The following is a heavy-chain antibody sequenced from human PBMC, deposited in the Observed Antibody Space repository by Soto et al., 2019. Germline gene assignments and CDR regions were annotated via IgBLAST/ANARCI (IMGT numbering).Heavy chain of an antibody. Sequence: ASVKVSCKASGYTFTSYGISWVRQAPGQGLEWMGWISAYNGNTNYAQKLQGRVTMTTDTSTSTAYMELRSLRSDDTAVYYCARDITYYDSSGDFDYWGQGTMVTFYS. CDR2: ISAYNGNT. D-gene: IGHD3-22*01. CDR1: GYTFTSYG. V-gene: IGHV1-18*01. CDR3: ARDITYYDSSGDFDY. J-gene: IGHJ4*02.